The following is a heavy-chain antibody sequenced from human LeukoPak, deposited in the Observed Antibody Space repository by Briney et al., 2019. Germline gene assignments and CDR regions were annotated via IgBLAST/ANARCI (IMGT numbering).Heavy chain of an antibody. CDR3: ARSGGSGSYYIGY. CDR1: GFTVSSNY. J-gene: IGHJ4*02. Sequence: GGSLRLSCAASGFTVSSNYMSWVRQAPGKGLEWVSVIYGGGSTYYADSVKGRFTISRDNSKNTLYLQMNSLRAEDTAVYYCARSGGSGSYYIGYWGQGTLVTVSS. V-gene: IGHV3-66*01. D-gene: IGHD3-10*01. CDR2: IYGGGST.